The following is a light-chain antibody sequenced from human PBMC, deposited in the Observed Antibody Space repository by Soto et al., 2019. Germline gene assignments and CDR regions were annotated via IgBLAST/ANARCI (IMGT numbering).Light chain of an antibody. CDR1: QGLVYSDGNTF. CDR3: VQGTHWPWT. Sequence: DVVMTQSPLSLSVTLGQPASISCRSSQGLVYSDGNTFLNWFHQRPGQSPRRLIYQVSNRDSGVPDSFSGSGSGTGYTLTISGVEAADVGIYYCVQGTHWPWTFGQGTKVEIK. CDR2: QVS. V-gene: IGKV2-30*01. J-gene: IGKJ1*01.